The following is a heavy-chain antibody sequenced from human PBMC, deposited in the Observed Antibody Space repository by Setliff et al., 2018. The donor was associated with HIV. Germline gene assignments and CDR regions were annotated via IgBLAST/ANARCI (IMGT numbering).Heavy chain of an antibody. CDR1: GDSINTYY. J-gene: IGHJ4*02. CDR3: ARSPVRYCSSTTCSMFFDY. D-gene: IGHD2-2*01. CDR2: INYSGST. Sequence: KTSETLSLTCTISGDSINTYYWNWIRQPPGKGLEWIGYINYSGSTNYNPSLKSRVTISLDTSKNQFSLNLRSVTAADTAVYYCARSPVRYCSSTTCSMFFDYWGQGTLVTVAS. V-gene: IGHV4-59*01.